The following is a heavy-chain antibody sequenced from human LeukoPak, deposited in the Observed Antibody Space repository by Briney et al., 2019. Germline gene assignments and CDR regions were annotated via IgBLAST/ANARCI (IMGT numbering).Heavy chain of an antibody. CDR1: GYTLTELS. CDR3: ARDDSSGFQFDY. Sequence: ASVKVSCKVSGYTLTELSVHWVRQAPGKGLEWMGGLDPEEAETIYAQRFQGRVSMTEDASTDTAYMELSSLRSEDTAVYYCARDDSSGFQFDYWGQGTLVTVSS. J-gene: IGHJ4*02. D-gene: IGHD3-22*01. V-gene: IGHV1-24*01. CDR2: LDPEEAET.